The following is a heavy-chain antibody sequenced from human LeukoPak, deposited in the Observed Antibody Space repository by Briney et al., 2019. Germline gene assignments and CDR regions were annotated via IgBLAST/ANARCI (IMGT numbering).Heavy chain of an antibody. Sequence: PGGSLRLSCAASGFTVSSNYMSWVRRAPGKGLDWVSVIYSDGSTYYADSVKGRFTISRDNSKNTLYLQMNSLRAEDTAVYYCARIPIVVITSGGYWGQGTLVTVSS. CDR1: GFTVSSNY. V-gene: IGHV3-53*01. J-gene: IGHJ4*02. D-gene: IGHD3-22*01. CDR3: ARIPIVVITSGGY. CDR2: IYSDGST.